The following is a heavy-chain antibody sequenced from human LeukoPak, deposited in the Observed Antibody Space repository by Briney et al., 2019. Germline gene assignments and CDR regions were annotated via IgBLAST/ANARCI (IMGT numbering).Heavy chain of an antibody. CDR3: AKDLEWELEAPLDYFDY. CDR1: GFTFSTYW. D-gene: IGHD1-26*01. Sequence: GGSLRLSCAASGFTFSTYWIHWVRQAPGKGLVWVSRINSDGSSTNYADSVEGRFTISRDNAKNTLYLQMNSLRAEDTAVYYCAKDLEWELEAPLDYFDYWGQGTLVTVSS. J-gene: IGHJ4*02. CDR2: INSDGSST. V-gene: IGHV3-74*01.